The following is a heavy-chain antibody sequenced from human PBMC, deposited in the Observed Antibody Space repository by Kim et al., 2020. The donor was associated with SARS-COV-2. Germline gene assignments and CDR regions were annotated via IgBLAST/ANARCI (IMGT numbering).Heavy chain of an antibody. V-gene: IGHV3-7*01. D-gene: IGHD2-15*01. CDR1: GFTFSSYS. J-gene: IGHJ3*02. Sequence: GGSLRLSCAASGFTFSSYSMSWVRQAPGKGLEWVANIKQDGTTTYYVDSVKGRFTIFRDNAQNSLHLLMNSLRVEDTAVYYCARRKISSLRWWSDGSDGSGDFRNTFDIGGQGTMATVPS. CDR3: ARRKISSLRWWSDGSDGSGDFRNTFDI. CDR2: IKQDGTTT.